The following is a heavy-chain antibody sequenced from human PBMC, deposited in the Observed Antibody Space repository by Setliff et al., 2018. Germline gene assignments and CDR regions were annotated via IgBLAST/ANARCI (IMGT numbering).Heavy chain of an antibody. V-gene: IGHV3-7*03. CDR3: ARDDSGGFHYIT. J-gene: IGHJ4*02. CDR1: GFSFSNYW. D-gene: IGHD3-22*01. Sequence: GGSLRLSCAASGFSFSNYWMSWVRQAPGKGLEWVANIKKDGSEKYHVDSVTGRFTISRDNAKNSLFLQMNSLRAEDTAVYYCARDDSGGFHYITWGQGTLVTVSS. CDR2: IKKDGSEK.